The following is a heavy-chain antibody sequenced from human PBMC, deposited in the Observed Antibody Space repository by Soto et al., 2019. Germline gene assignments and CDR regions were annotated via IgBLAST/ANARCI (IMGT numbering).Heavy chain of an antibody. CDR3: ARDDVLVWFWELLHDAFDI. J-gene: IGHJ3*02. D-gene: IGHD3-10*01. Sequence: SQTLSLTCAISGDSVSSNSAAWNWIRQCPSRGLEWLGRTYYRSKWYNDYAVSVKSRITINPDTSKNQFSLQLNSVTPEDTAVYYCARDDVLVWFWELLHDAFDIWGQGTMVTVSS. CDR2: TYYRSKWYN. CDR1: GDSVSSNSAA. V-gene: IGHV6-1*01.